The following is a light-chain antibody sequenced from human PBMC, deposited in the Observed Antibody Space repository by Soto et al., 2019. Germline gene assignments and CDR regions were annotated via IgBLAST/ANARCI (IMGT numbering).Light chain of an antibody. Sequence: IQLTQSPSSQSASVGDRLTINCRASQGISSYLGWYQQKPGKAPNLLIYDASTLHSGVPSRFSGGGSGTDFTLTISSLQPEDFATYYCQQVNVYPSTFGGGTKVEIK. J-gene: IGKJ4*01. CDR2: DAS. V-gene: IGKV1-9*01. CDR3: QQVNVYPST. CDR1: QGISSY.